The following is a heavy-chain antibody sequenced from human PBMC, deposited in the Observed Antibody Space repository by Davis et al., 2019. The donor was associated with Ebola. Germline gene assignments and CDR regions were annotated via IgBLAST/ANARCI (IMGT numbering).Heavy chain of an antibody. D-gene: IGHD1-26*01. J-gene: IGHJ4*02. CDR1: GFTFGSFS. CDR3: ARPIVTSTNRPDY. Sequence: GESLKISCAASGFTFGSFSMSCVRQAPGKGLEWVSSISSTGGSIYYADSVKGRFTISRDSAKNSLSLQMNSLRDEDTAVYYCARPIVTSTNRPDYWGQGTLVTVSS. CDR2: ISSTGGSI. V-gene: IGHV3-21*01.